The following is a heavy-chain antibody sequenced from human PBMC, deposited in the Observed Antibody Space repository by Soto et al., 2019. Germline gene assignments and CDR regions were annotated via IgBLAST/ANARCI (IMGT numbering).Heavy chain of an antibody. D-gene: IGHD6-13*01. CDR2: ISAYNGEK. CDR3: ARYGPHIPAVGDV. J-gene: IGHJ6*02. CDR1: GYTFRNYG. V-gene: IGHV1-18*01. Sequence: ASVKVSCKASGYTFRNYGINWVRQAPGHGLEWMGWISAYNGEKKYAQNVQGRVTLTTDTSTSTAYMEMRTLRSDDTAAYYSARYGPHIPAVGDVWGQGTTVTVSS.